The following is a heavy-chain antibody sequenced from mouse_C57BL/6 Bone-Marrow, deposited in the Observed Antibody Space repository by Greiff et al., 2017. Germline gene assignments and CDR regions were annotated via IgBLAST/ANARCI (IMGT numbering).Heavy chain of an antibody. CDR3: TTHYSNFYAMDY. CDR1: RFNIKDDY. V-gene: IGHV14-4*01. CDR2: IDPENGDT. J-gene: IGHJ4*01. Sequence: VQLQQSGAELVRPGASVKLSCTASRFNIKDDYMHWVKQRPEQGLEWIGWIDPENGDTEYASKFQGKATITADTSSNTAYLQLSSLTSEDTAVYYCTTHYSNFYAMDYWGQGTSVTVSS. D-gene: IGHD2-5*01.